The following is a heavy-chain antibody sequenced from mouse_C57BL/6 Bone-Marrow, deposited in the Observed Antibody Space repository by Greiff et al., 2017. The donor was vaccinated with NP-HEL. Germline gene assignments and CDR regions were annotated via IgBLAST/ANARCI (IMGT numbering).Heavy chain of an antibody. CDR3: ARYDSLAY. D-gene: IGHD2-4*01. CDR2: IYPRSGNT. Sequence: VKLQESGAELARPGASVKLSCKASGYTFTSYGISWVKQRTGQGLEWIGEIYPRSGNTYYNEKFKGKATLTADKSSSTAYMELRSLTSEDSAVYFCARYDSLAYWGQGTLVTVSA. V-gene: IGHV1-81*01. J-gene: IGHJ3*01. CDR1: GYTFTSYG.